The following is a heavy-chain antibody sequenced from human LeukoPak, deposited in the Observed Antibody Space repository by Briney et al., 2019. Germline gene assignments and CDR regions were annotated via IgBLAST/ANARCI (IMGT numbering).Heavy chain of an antibody. V-gene: IGHV1-2*06. Sequence: GASVKVSCTASGYTFTGYYMHWVRQAPGQGLEWMGRINPDSGDTNYAQKFQGRVTMTRDTSITTAYMDLTRLGSDDTAIYYCARDSTSLGAFAIWGRGTVVTVSS. D-gene: IGHD1-1*01. CDR1: GYTFTGYY. CDR2: INPDSGDT. CDR3: ARDSTSLGAFAI. J-gene: IGHJ3*02.